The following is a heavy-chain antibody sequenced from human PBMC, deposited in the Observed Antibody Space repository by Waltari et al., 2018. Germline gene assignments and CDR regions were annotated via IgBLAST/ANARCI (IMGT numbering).Heavy chain of an antibody. J-gene: IGHJ4*02. CDR3: ARSYYDFWSGYYRHDLEFDY. CDR2: INAGNGNT. CDR1: GYTFTSYA. Sequence: QVQLVQSGAEVKKPGASVKVSCKASGYTFTSYAMHWVRQAPGQRLEWMGWINAGNGNTKYSQKFQGRVTITRDTSASTAYMELSSLRSEDTAVYYCARSYYDFWSGYYRHDLEFDYWGQGTLVTVSS. V-gene: IGHV1-3*01. D-gene: IGHD3-3*01.